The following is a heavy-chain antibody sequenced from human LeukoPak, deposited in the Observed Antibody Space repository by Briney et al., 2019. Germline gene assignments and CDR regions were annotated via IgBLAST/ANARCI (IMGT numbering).Heavy chain of an antibody. J-gene: IGHJ4*02. CDR1: GFTFSTYA. D-gene: IGHD3-22*01. Sequence: GGSLRLSCAASGFTFSTYAMTWVRQAPGKGLEWVSDISGTSGRTYYADSVKGRFTISRDNSKNTVELLMNSLKAEDTAIYYCAGDVPYYYDSSGYYSPFDCWGQGTLVTVSS. CDR3: AGDVPYYYDSSGYYSPFDC. V-gene: IGHV3-23*01. CDR2: ISGTSGRT.